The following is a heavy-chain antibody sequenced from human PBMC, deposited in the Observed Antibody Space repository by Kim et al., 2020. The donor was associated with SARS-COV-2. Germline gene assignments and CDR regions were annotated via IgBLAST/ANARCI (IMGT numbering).Heavy chain of an antibody. J-gene: IGHJ6*03. CDR3: AREYDEVHDYGDVYYYYYYMDV. V-gene: IGHV1-18*01. CDR2: ISAYNGNT. Sequence: ASVKVSCKASGYTFTSYGISWVRQAPGQGLEWMGWISAYNGNTNYAQKLQGRVTMTTDTSTSTAYMELRSLRSDDTAVYYCAREYDEVHDYGDVYYYYYYMDVWGKGTTVTVSS. CDR1: GYTFTSYG. D-gene: IGHD4-17*01.